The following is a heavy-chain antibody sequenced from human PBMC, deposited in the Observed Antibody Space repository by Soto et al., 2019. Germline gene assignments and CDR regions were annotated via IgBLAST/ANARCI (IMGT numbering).Heavy chain of an antibody. J-gene: IGHJ6*02. CDR2: IIPILGIA. Sequence: QVQLVQCGAEVKKPGSSVKVSCKASGGTFSSYTISWVRQAPGQGLEWMGRIIPILGIANYAQKFQGRVTITADKSTSTAYMELSSLRSEDTAVYYCASGYCSGGSCYSGDYYYYGMDVWGQGTTVTVSS. D-gene: IGHD2-15*01. CDR3: ASGYCSGGSCYSGDYYYYGMDV. CDR1: GGTFSSYT. V-gene: IGHV1-69*02.